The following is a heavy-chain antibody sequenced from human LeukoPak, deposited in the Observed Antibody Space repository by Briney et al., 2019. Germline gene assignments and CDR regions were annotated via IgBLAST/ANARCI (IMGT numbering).Heavy chain of an antibody. Sequence: ASVKVSCKASGGTFSSYAISWVRQAPGQGLEWMGGIIPIFGTANYAQKFQGRVTITTDESTSTAYMELSSLRSEDTAVYYCARARVRYYDFWSGLNYYMDVWGQGTTVTVSS. CDR1: GGTFSSYA. CDR3: ARARVRYYDFWSGLNYYMDV. CDR2: IIPIFGTA. J-gene: IGHJ6*03. D-gene: IGHD3-3*01. V-gene: IGHV1-69*05.